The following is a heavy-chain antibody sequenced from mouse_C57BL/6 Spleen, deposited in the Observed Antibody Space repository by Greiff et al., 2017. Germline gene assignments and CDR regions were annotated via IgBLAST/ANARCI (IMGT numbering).Heavy chain of an antibody. J-gene: IGHJ1*03. Sequence: QVQLHQPGAELVMPGASVKLSCKASGYTFTSYWMHWVKQRPGQGLEWIGEIDPSDSYTNYNQKFKGKSTLTVDKSSSTAYMQLSSLTSEDSAVYYCARGGKGYFDVWGTGTTVTVSS. V-gene: IGHV1-69*01. CDR3: ARGGKGYFDV. CDR2: IDPSDSYT. CDR1: GYTFTSYW.